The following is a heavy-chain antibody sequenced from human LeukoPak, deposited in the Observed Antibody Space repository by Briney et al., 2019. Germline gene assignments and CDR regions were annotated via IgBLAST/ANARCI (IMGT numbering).Heavy chain of an antibody. CDR2: INHSGST. D-gene: IGHD3-10*01. V-gene: IGHV4-34*01. CDR3: ARPVWFGEWGGDY. J-gene: IGHJ4*02. CDR1: GGSFSGYY. Sequence: SETLSLTCAVYGGSFSGYYWSWIRQPPGKGLEWIGEINHSGSTNYNPSLKSRVTISVDTSKNQFSLKLSSVTAADTAVYYCARPVWFGEWGGDYWGQGTLVTVSS.